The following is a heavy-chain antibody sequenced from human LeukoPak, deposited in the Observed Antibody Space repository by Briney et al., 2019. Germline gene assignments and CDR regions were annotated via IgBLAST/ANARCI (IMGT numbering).Heavy chain of an antibody. J-gene: IGHJ3*02. D-gene: IGHD2-15*01. V-gene: IGHV3-48*02. CDR3: AREREDTVVVVAASRDAFDI. CDR2: ISSSSSTI. CDR1: GFTFSSYS. Sequence: GGSLRLSCAASGFTFSSYSMNWVRQAPGKGLEWVPYISSSSSTIYYADSVKGRFTISRDNAKNSLYLQMNSLRDEDTAVYYCAREREDTVVVVAASRDAFDIWGQGTMVTVSS.